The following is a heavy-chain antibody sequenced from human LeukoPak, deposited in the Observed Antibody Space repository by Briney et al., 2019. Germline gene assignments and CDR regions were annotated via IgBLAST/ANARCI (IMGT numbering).Heavy chain of an antibody. D-gene: IGHD3-10*01. J-gene: IGHJ4*02. Sequence: PGGSQRLSCVSSEFTFSDYWMSWVRQAPDKGLEWVANINHDGSATWYVDSVRGRFTISRDNAKNSLHLQMNSLRDEDTAVYYCARAGGPGTVDYWRQGTLVTVSS. CDR3: ARAGGPGTVDY. CDR2: INHDGSAT. CDR1: EFTFSDYW. V-gene: IGHV3-7*01.